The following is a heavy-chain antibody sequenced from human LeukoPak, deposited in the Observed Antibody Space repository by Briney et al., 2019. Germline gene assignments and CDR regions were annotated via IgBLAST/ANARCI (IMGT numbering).Heavy chain of an antibody. CDR3: ARASADILTGVYEDY. D-gene: IGHD3-9*01. CDR1: GGPISSYY. Sequence: SETLSLTCTVSGGPISSYYWSWIRQPAGKGLEWIGRIYTSGSTNYNPSLKSRVTMSVDTSKNQFSLKLSSVTAADTAVYYCARASADILTGVYEDYWGQGTLVTVSS. CDR2: IYTSGST. V-gene: IGHV4-4*07. J-gene: IGHJ4*02.